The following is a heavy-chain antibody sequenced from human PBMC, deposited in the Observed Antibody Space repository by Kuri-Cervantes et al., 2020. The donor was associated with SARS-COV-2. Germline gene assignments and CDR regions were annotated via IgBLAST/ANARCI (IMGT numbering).Heavy chain of an antibody. J-gene: IGHJ4*02. V-gene: IGHV3-74*01. Sequence: GESLKISCVASGFTFSSYWMHWVRQAPGKGLVWVSRTNTDGSSTSYADSVKGRFTISRDNAKNTLYLQMNSLRAEDTAVYYCARAFLRGGSDYWGQGTLVTVSS. D-gene: IGHD1-26*01. CDR3: ARAFLRGGSDY. CDR2: TNTDGSST. CDR1: GFTFSSYW.